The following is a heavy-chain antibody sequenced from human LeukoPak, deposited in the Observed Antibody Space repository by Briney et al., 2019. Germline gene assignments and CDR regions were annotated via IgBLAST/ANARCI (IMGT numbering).Heavy chain of an antibody. J-gene: IGHJ4*02. CDR1: GGSFSGYY. CDR2: INHSGST. V-gene: IGHV4-34*01. D-gene: IGHD6-13*01. Sequence: SETLSLSCAVYGGSFSGYYWSWIRQPPGKGLEWIGEINHSGSTNYNPSLKSRVTISVDTSKNQFSLKLSSVTAADTAVYYCARGSGSSWLDYWGQGTLVTVSS. CDR3: ARGSGSSWLDY.